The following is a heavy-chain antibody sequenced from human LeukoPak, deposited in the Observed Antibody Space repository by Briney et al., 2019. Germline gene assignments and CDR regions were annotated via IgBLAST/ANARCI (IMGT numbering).Heavy chain of an antibody. V-gene: IGHV4-59*08. CDR3: ARHRPSSSWYGVYYYYYMDV. CDR2: IYYSGST. J-gene: IGHJ6*03. CDR1: GGSISSYY. Sequence: SETLSLTCTVSGGSISSYYWSWIRQPPGKGLEWIGYIYYSGSTNYNPSLKSRGTISVDTSKNQFSLKLSSVTAADTDVYYCARHRPSSSWYGVYYYYYMDVWGKGTTVTVSS. D-gene: IGHD6-13*01.